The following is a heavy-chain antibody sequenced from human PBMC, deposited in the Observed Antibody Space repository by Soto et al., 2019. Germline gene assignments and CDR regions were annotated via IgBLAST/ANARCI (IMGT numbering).Heavy chain of an antibody. CDR3: ARHAYDFWSGHPNPRYYYGMDV. D-gene: IGHD3-3*01. V-gene: IGHV5-10-1*04. CDR2: IDPSDSYT. Sequence: GESLKISCKGSGYSFTSYWISWVRQMPGKGLERMGRIDPSDSYTNYSPSFQGQVTISVDKSISTAYLQWSSLKATDTAMYYCARHAYDFWSGHPNPRYYYGMDVWGQGTTVTVSS. CDR1: GYSFTSYW. J-gene: IGHJ6*02.